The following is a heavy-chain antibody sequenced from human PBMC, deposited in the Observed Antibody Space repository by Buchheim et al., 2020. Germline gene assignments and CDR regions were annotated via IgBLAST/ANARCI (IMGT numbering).Heavy chain of an antibody. CDR2: IYYSGGT. J-gene: IGHJ4*02. Sequence: QLQLQESGPGLVKPSETLTLTCTVSGGSISSSSYYWGWIRQPPGKGLEWIGSIYYSGGTYYNPSLKSRVTISVDTSKNQFSLKLSSVTAADTAVYYCASGDDCSGGSCYPFDYWGQGTL. D-gene: IGHD2-15*01. CDR1: GGSISSSSYY. CDR3: ASGDDCSGGSCYPFDY. V-gene: IGHV4-39*07.